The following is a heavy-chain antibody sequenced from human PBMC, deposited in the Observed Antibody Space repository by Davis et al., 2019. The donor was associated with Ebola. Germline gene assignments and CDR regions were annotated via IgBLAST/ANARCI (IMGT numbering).Heavy chain of an antibody. J-gene: IGHJ6*02. CDR2: ISGSGGST. CDR1: GFTFSSYA. CDR3: ANIGELLPRNYYYYYGMDV. V-gene: IGHV3-23*01. D-gene: IGHD1-7*01. Sequence: PGGSLRLSCAASGFTFSSYAMSWVRQAPGKGLEWVSAISGSGGSTYYADSVKGRFTISRDNSKNTLYLQMNSLRAEDTAVYYCANIGELLPRNYYYYYGMDVWGQGTTVTVSS.